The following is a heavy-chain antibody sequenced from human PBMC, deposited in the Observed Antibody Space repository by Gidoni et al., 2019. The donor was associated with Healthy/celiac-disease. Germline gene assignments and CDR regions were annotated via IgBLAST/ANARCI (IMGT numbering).Heavy chain of an antibody. J-gene: IGHJ6*03. V-gene: IGHV4-34*01. CDR3: ARGQGRYCTGGVCYIGRAYYYYYMDV. CDR2: INHSGST. Sequence: QVQLQQWGAGLLKPSETLSLNCAVYGGSFSGYYWSWIRQPPGKGLEWIGEINHSGSTNYNPSLKSRVTISVDTSKNQFSLKLSSVTAADTAVYYCARGQGRYCTGGVCYIGRAYYYYYMDVWGKGTTVTVSS. D-gene: IGHD2-8*02. CDR1: GGSFSGYY.